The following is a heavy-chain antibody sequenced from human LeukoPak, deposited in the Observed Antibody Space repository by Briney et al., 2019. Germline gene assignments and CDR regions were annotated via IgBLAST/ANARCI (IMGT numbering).Heavy chain of an antibody. CDR1: GGSFSGYY. CDR2: INHSGST. D-gene: IGHD2-15*01. V-gene: IGHV4-34*01. J-gene: IGHJ4*02. CDR3: ARKVTLGYCSGGSCYSPLDY. Sequence: SETLSLTCAVYGGSFSGYYWSWIRQPPGKGLEWIGEINHSGSTNYNPSLKSRVTIPVDTSKNQFSLKLSSVTAADTAVYYCARKVTLGYCSGGSCYSPLDYWGQGTLVTVSS.